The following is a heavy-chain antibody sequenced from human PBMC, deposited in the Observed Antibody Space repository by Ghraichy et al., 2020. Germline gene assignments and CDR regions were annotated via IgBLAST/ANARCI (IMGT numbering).Heavy chain of an antibody. CDR2: ISVYNGNT. Sequence: ASVKVSCKTSGYTFTSYGISWVRQAPGQGLEWMGWISVYNGNTNYAQKLQGRVTMTTDTSTSTAYMELRSLRSDDTAVYYCARVGDYVWGSFRYQAPFDYWGQGTLVTVSS. CDR3: ARVGDYVWGSFRYQAPFDY. CDR1: GYTFTSYG. V-gene: IGHV1-18*01. J-gene: IGHJ4*02. D-gene: IGHD3-16*02.